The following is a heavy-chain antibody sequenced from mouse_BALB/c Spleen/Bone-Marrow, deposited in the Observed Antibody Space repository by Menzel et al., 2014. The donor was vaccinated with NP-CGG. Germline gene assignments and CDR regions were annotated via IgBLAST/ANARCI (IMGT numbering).Heavy chain of an antibody. J-gene: IGHJ3*01. D-gene: IGHD2-13*01. CDR3: ARRDYSFAY. Sequence: VQLQQSGAELVRPGTSVKVSCKASGYAFTNYLIDWVKQRPGQGLEWIGVINPGSGDTNYNEKFKGKATLTADKSSSTAYMQLSSLTSDDSAVYFCARRDYSFAYWGQGTLVTVSA. CDR1: GYAFTNYL. V-gene: IGHV1-54*01. CDR2: INPGSGDT.